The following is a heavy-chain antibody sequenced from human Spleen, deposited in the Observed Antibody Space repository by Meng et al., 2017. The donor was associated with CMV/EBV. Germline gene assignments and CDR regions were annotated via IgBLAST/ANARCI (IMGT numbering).Heavy chain of an antibody. V-gene: IGHV3-21*01. Sequence: GGSLRLSCAASGFTLSTYSMNWVRQAPGKGLEWVSAISSSSGFIYYADSVKGRFTISRDIAKNSLSLQMNSLRAEDTAVYYCARERVVVVAATPNYYYGMDVWGQGTTVTVSS. CDR2: ISSSSGFI. CDR3: ARERVVVVAATPNYYYGMDV. J-gene: IGHJ6*02. CDR1: GFTLSTYS. D-gene: IGHD2-15*01.